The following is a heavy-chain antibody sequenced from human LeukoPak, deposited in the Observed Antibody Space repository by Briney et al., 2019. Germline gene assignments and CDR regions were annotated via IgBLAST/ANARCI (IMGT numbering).Heavy chain of an antibody. D-gene: IGHD3-10*01. Sequence: GASVKVSCKASGGTFSSYAISWVRQAPGQGLEWMGGIIPIFGTANYAQKFQGRVTITADESKSTAYMELSSLRSEDTAVYYCAIQPLWFGELDWYFDLWGRGTLVTVSS. CDR2: IIPIFGTA. CDR1: GGTFSSYA. V-gene: IGHV1-69*13. CDR3: AIQPLWFGELDWYFDL. J-gene: IGHJ2*01.